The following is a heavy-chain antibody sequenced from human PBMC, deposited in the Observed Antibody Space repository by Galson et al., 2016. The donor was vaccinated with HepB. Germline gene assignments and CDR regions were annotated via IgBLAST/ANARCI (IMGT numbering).Heavy chain of an antibody. D-gene: IGHD2-2*01. CDR1: GFAFGTFG. CDR2: IWYDGNNK. J-gene: IGHJ6*02. Sequence: SLRLSCAASGFAFGTFGMHRVRQAPGKGLEWLAVIWYDGNNKYYLNSVKGRFTISRDNSKNMLYLQLNSLRVEDTAVYYCAKGLAYCSGTSCLSYSDSPGGGMDVWGQGTTVTVSS. V-gene: IGHV3-33*06. CDR3: AKGLAYCSGTSCLSYSDSPGGGMDV.